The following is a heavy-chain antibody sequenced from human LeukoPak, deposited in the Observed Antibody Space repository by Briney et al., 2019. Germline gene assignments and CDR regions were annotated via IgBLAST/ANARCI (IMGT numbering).Heavy chain of an antibody. CDR3: TSQKDYYGSGSYWTFDP. CDR1: GFTFCDYV. V-gene: IGHV3-49*03. J-gene: IGHJ5*02. D-gene: IGHD3-10*01. CDR2: IRSKAYGGTT. Sequence: TGGSLRLSCTESGFTFCDYVMSSFRQAPGKGLEWVGFIRSKAYGGTTEYAASVKGRFTISRDDSKSIAYVQMNSLKTEDTAVYYCTSQKDYYGSGSYWTFDPWGQGTLLTVSS.